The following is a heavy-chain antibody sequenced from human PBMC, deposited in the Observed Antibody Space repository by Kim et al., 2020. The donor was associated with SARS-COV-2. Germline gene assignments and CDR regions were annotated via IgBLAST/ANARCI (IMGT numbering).Heavy chain of an antibody. D-gene: IGHD3-16*01. CDR2: IDYRGST. CDR3: ARQWGFYFDY. CDR1: GGSISSYY. V-gene: IGHV4-59*08. Sequence: SETLSVTCTVSGGSISSYYWSCIRQPPGKGLEWIGDIDYRGSTNYNPSLKSRVTISVDTSKNQFSLKLSSVTAADTAVYYCARQWGFYFDYWGQGTLVTVSS. J-gene: IGHJ4*02.